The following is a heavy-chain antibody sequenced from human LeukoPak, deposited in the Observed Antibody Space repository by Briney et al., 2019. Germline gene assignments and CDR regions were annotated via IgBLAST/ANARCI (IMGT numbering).Heavy chain of an antibody. D-gene: IGHD2-15*01. Sequence: GGSLGLSCTASGFTFSSYSMNWVRQAPGKGLEWVSSISTSSSYIYYADSVKGRFTISRDNARNSLYLQMNTLRAEDTAVYSCARGADGVSSNSRGWFDPWGQGTLVTVSS. J-gene: IGHJ5*02. CDR3: ARGADGVSSNSRGWFDP. CDR2: ISTSSSYI. CDR1: GFTFSSYS. V-gene: IGHV3-21*01.